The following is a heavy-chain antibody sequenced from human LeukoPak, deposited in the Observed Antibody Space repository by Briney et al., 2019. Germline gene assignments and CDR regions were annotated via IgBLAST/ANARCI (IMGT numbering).Heavy chain of an antibody. CDR1: GFTFSSYG. D-gene: IGHD5-18*01. J-gene: IGHJ4*02. CDR3: ARDSRRGYSCEFDY. CDR2: IGTAGDT. V-gene: IGHV3-13*01. Sequence: GGSLRLSCAASGFTFSSYGMHWVRQATGRGLGWVSGIGTAGDTYYLDSVKGRFTISRENAKNSLYLQMNSLRVEDTAVYYCARDSRRGYSCEFDYWGQGTLVTVSS.